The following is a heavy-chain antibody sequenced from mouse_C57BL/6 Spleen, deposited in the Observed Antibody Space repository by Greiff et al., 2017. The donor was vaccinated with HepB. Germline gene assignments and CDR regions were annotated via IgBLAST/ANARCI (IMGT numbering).Heavy chain of an antibody. J-gene: IGHJ3*01. Sequence: QVQLQQSGAELARPGASVKLSCKASGYTFTSYGISWVKQSTGQGLEWIGEIYPRSGTTYYNEKFKGKATLPADKSSSTAYMELRSLTSEDSAVYFWAIDYGNQGLAYWGQGTLVTGAA. D-gene: IGHD2-1*01. CDR1: GYTFTSYG. V-gene: IGHV1-81*01. CDR3: AIDYGNQGLAY. CDR2: IYPRSGTT.